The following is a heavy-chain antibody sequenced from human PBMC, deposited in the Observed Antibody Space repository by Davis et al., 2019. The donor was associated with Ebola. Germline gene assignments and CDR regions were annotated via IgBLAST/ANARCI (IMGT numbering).Heavy chain of an antibody. CDR2: IYTSGST. V-gene: IGHV4-4*07. D-gene: IGHD2-21*01. Sequence: PSETLSLTCTVSGGSISTSYWSWIRQPAGKGLEWIGRIYTSGSTNYNPSLKSRVTMSVDTSKNQFSLKLTSVTAADTAVYYCARGVLLGDNWFDPWGQGTLVTVSS. CDR1: GGSISTSY. CDR3: ARGVLLGDNWFDP. J-gene: IGHJ5*02.